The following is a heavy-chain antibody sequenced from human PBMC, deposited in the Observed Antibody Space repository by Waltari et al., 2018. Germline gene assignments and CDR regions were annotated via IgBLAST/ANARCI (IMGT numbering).Heavy chain of an antibody. D-gene: IGHD7-27*01. CDR1: GGSISSSSYY. J-gene: IGHJ3*02. Sequence: QLQESGPGLVKPSETLSLTCTVSGGSISSSSYYWGWIRQPPGKGLEWVSGISWNSGSIGYADSVKGRFTISRDNAKNSLYLQMNSLRAEDTALYYCAKDQLRSPDDAFDIWGQGTMVTVSS. CDR3: AKDQLRSPDDAFDI. V-gene: IGHV3-9*01. CDR2: ISWNSGSI.